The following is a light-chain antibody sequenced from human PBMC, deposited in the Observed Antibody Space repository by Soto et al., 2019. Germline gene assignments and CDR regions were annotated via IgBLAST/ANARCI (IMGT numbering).Light chain of an antibody. CDR3: GTWDSSLSVWV. V-gene: IGLV1-51*02. CDR2: END. J-gene: IGLJ3*02. Sequence: QSVLTQPPSVSAAPGQKVTISCSGSSSNIGNNYVSWYQQYPRTAPKVLIYENDERPSGIPDRFSGSKSGTSATLGITGLQTGDEADYYCGTWDSSLSVWVFGTGTKLT. CDR1: SSNIGNNY.